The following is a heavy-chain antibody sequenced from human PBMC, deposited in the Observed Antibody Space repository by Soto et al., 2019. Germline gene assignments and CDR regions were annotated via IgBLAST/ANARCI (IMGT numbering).Heavy chain of an antibody. Sequence: PSESLYLGCAVSCGSFTGNNGLTCVRQPPGQGLEWIGEIYRTGSTNYNPSLKSRVTISLDKSENQFSLKVTSLTAADTAVYYCASRDPGTSVDYWGQGTLVTVYS. CDR1: CGSFTGNNG. CDR2: IYRTGST. V-gene: IGHV4-4*02. J-gene: IGHJ4*02. D-gene: IGHD1-7*01. CDR3: ASRDPGTSVDY.